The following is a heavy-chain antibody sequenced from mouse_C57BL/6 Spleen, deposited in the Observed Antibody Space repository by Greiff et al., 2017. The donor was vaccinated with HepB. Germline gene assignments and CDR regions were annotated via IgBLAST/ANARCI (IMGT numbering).Heavy chain of an antibody. Sequence: VQLQQSGAELVRPGSSVKMSCKTSGYTFTSYGINWVKQRPGQGLEWIGYIYIGNGYTEYNDKFKGKATLTSYTSSSTAYMQLSSLTSEASAIYFCARISTVVAPFAYWGQGTLVTVSA. CDR2: IYIGNGYT. J-gene: IGHJ3*01. CDR1: GYTFTSYG. CDR3: ARISTVVAPFAY. D-gene: IGHD1-1*01. V-gene: IGHV1-58*01.